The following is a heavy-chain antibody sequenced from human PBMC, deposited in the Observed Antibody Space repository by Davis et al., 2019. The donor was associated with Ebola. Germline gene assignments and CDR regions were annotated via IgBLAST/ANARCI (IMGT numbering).Heavy chain of an antibody. V-gene: IGHV4-34*01. D-gene: IGHD3-16*02. J-gene: IGHJ4*02. CDR1: GGSFSGYY. CDR2: INHSGST. Sequence: MPSETLSLTCAVYGGSFSGYYWSWIRQPPGKGLEWIGEINHSGSTNYNPSLKSRVTISVDTSKNQFSLKRSSVTAADTAVYYCARGIRLGELSDEYWGQGTLVTVSS. CDR3: ARGIRLGELSDEY.